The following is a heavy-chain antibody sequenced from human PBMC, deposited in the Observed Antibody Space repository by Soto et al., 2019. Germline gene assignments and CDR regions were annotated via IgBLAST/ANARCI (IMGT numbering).Heavy chain of an antibody. CDR1: GGTFSSYA. Sequence: QVQLVQSGAEVKKPGSSVKVSCKASGGTFSSYAISWVRQAPGQGLEWMGGIIPIFGTANYAQKFQGSVTITADESTSTAYIGLSSLRSEDTAVYYCATPGGQSHPYWGGDGYSFDYWGQGKLVTDSS. CDR2: IIPIFGTA. D-gene: IGHD2-21*02. CDR3: ATPGGQSHPYWGGDGYSFDY. V-gene: IGHV1-69*01. J-gene: IGHJ4*02.